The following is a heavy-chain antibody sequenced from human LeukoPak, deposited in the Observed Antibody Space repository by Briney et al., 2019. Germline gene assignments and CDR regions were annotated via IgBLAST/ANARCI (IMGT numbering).Heavy chain of an antibody. V-gene: IGHV1-18*01. CDR2: ISANDGNT. J-gene: IGHJ4*02. CDR1: GYTFTSYG. CDR3: ARESHVTREDY. Sequence: ASVKVSYKASGYTFTSYGIGWVRQAPGQGLEWMGWISANDGNTDYPQKLQGRVTMTTDTSTSTAYMELRSLRSDDTAVYYCARESHVTREDYWGQGTLVTVSS. D-gene: IGHD3-10*01.